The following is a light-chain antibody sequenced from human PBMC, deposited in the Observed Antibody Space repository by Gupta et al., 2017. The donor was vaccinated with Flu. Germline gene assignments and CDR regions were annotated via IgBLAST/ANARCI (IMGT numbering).Light chain of an antibody. CDR2: DAS. CDR3: QKYNSAPWT. V-gene: IGKV1-27*01. CDR1: QGISNY. J-gene: IGKJ1*01. Sequence: GDRVTITCRASQGISNYLAWYQQKPGKVTKCLIYDASTLQSGVPSRFSGSGSGTDFTLTISGLQPEDVATYYCQKYNSAPWTFGPGTKVEIK.